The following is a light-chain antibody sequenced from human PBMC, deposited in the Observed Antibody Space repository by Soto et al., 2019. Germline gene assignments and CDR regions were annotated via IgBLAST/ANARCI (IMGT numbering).Light chain of an antibody. V-gene: IGLV1-40*01. CDR3: QSYDSSLSGYV. CDR1: SSNIGAGYD. J-gene: IGLJ1*01. Sequence: VLTQPPSVSGAPGQRVTISCTGSSSNIGAGYDVHWYQQLPGTAPKLLIYDNSDRPSGVPDRFSGSKSGTSASLAISELQAEDEADYFCQSYDSSLSGYVFGTGTKVTVL. CDR2: DNS.